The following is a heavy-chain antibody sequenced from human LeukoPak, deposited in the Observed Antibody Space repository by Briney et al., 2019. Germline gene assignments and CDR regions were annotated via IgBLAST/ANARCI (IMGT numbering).Heavy chain of an antibody. CDR1: GGSISSYY. J-gene: IGHJ6*04. CDR3: ARQFGYYDILTGYYTTPSLDV. Sequence: SETLSLTCTVSGGSISSYYWSWIRQPAGKGLEWIGRIYTSGSTNYNPSLKSRVTISVDTSKNQFSLKLSSVTAADTAVYYCARQFGYYDILTGYYTTPSLDVWGKGTTVTVSS. D-gene: IGHD3-9*01. V-gene: IGHV4-4*07. CDR2: IYTSGST.